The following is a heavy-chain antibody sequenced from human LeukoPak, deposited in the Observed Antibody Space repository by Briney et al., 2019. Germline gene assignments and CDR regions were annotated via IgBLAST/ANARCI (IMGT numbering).Heavy chain of an antibody. Sequence: PGGSLRLFCAASRFTFSSYAMSWVRQAPGKGLEWVSAISGSGGSTYYADSVKGRFTISRDNSKNTLYLQMNSLRAEDTAVYYCARQGEWELLREAWFDPWGQGTLVTVSS. J-gene: IGHJ5*02. CDR2: ISGSGGST. CDR3: ARQGEWELLREAWFDP. V-gene: IGHV3-23*01. CDR1: RFTFSSYA. D-gene: IGHD1-26*01.